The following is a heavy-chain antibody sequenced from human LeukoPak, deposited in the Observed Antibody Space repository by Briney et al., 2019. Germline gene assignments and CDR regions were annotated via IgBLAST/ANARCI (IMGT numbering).Heavy chain of an antibody. D-gene: IGHD2-2*01. V-gene: IGHV1-8*01. J-gene: IGHJ4*02. CDR3: ARDYPHQRFDI. CDR1: GYTFTSYD. Sequence: ASVTVSCKASGYTFTSYDINWVRQATGQGLEWMGWMNPNSGNTGYAQKFQGRVTMTRNTSISTAYMELSSLRSEDTAVYFCARDYPHQRFDIWGQGTLVTVSS. CDR2: MNPNSGNT.